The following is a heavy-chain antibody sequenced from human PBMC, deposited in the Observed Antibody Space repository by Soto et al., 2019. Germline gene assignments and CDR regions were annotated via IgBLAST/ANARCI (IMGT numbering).Heavy chain of an antibody. V-gene: IGHV3-30*03. J-gene: IGHJ3*02. CDR3: ARAVYYDSSGFRGGAFDS. D-gene: IGHD3-22*01. CDR1: GFTFSSYG. Sequence: QVQLVESGGGVVQPGRSLRLYCTAAGFTFSSYGMCWVRQAPGKGLEWVAVISYDGNNKYYADSVKGRFSISRDNSKNTLLLQMNSLRAEDTAVYNCARAVYYDSSGFRGGAFDSWGQGTIVHVSS. CDR2: ISYDGNNK.